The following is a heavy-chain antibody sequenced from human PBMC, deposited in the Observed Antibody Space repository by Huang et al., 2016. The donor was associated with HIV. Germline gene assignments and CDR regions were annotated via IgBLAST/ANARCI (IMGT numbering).Heavy chain of an antibody. CDR1: GGTFNTLA. J-gene: IGHJ3*02. Sequence: VQLVQSGAEVRRPGSSVRVSCRASGGTFNTLAFNWVRQAPGQGLEYMGGIVPLLSATKYADRFQDRLSLSADKSTNTVYMELRSLRSADTGVFFCAREGQTWYGKPIAAFEIWGQGTTVIVSS. D-gene: IGHD1-20*01. V-gene: IGHV1-69*10. CDR2: IVPLLSAT. CDR3: AREGQTWYGKPIAAFEI.